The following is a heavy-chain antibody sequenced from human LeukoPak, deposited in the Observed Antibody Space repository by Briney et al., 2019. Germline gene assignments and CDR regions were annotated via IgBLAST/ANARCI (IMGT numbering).Heavy chain of an antibody. D-gene: IGHD4-17*01. CDR2: IYYSGST. J-gene: IGHJ4*02. Sequence: SETLSLTCAVYGGSFSGYYWSWIRQPPGKGLEWIGSIYYSGSTYYNPSLKSRVTISVDTSKNQFSLKLSSVTAADTAVYYCARHGNGEDFDYWGQGTVVTVSS. V-gene: IGHV4-34*01. CDR1: GGSFSGYY. CDR3: ARHGNGEDFDY.